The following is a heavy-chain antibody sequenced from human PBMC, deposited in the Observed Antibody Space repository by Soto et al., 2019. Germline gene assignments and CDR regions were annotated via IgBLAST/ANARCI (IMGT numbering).Heavy chain of an antibody. CDR3: ARPSSGWYPFDY. CDR2: TYPGDSGT. V-gene: IGHV5-51*01. D-gene: IGHD6-19*01. CDR1: GYSFTSYW. J-gene: IGHJ4*02. Sequence: GESLKISCKGSGYSFTSYWIGWVRQMPGKGLEWMGITYPGDSGTRYSPSFQGQVTLSAGKSISTAYLQWSSLKASDTAMYYCARPSSGWYPFDYWGQGTLVTVSS.